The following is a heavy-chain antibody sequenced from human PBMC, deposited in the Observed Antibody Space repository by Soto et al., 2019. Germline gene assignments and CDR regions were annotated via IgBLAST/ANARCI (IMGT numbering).Heavy chain of an antibody. CDR2: ISAYNGNT. J-gene: IGHJ3*02. V-gene: IGHV1-18*01. CDR1: GYTFTSYG. D-gene: IGHD6-19*01. CDR3: ARDNIAVAGTGLDI. Sequence: EASVTVSCKASGYTFTSYGISWVRQAPGQGLEWMGWISAYNGNTNYAQKLQGRVTMATDTSTSTAYMELRSLRSDDTAVYYCARDNIAVAGTGLDIWGQGTMVTVSS.